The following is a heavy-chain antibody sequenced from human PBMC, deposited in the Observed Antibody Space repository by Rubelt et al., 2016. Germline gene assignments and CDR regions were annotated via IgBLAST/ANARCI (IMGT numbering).Heavy chain of an antibody. CDR3: ARIPGSGSSEINWFDP. Sequence: EVQLVQSGAEVKKPGESLRISCKGSGYSFTSYWISWVRQMHGKGLEWMGRLDPSDSYTNYSPSFQGHVTISADKSISTAYLQWSSLKASDTAMYYCARIPGSGSSEINWFDPWGQGTLVTVSS. V-gene: IGHV5-10-1*03. J-gene: IGHJ5*02. CDR1: GYSFTSYW. CDR2: LDPSDSYT. D-gene: IGHD3-10*01.